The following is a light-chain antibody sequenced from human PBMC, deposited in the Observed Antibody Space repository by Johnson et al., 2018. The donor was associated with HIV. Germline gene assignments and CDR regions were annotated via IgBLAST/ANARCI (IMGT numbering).Light chain of an antibody. J-gene: IGLJ1*01. CDR2: DNK. CDR3: GTWDGSLSVYV. Sequence: QSVLTQPPSVSAAPGQKVTISCSGSSSNIGNNYVSWYQQLPGTAPKILIYDNKKRPSGIPDRFSGSKSGTSATLGIAGLQTGDEADYYCGTWDGSLSVYVFVTGTKVTVL. V-gene: IGLV1-51*01. CDR1: SSNIGNNY.